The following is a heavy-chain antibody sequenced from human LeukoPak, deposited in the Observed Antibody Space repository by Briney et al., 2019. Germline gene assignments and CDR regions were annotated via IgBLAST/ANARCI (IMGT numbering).Heavy chain of an antibody. Sequence: GGSLRLSCEASGFTFDDYGMHWVRQAPGKGLEWVSTISWNSASVGYVDSVKGRFTISRDNAKKTLYLQMNSLRPEDTALYYCAEDYGYSSSWYDYWGQGTLVTVSS. D-gene: IGHD6-13*01. CDR3: AEDYGYSSSWYDY. CDR2: ISWNSASV. J-gene: IGHJ4*02. CDR1: GFTFDDYG. V-gene: IGHV3-9*01.